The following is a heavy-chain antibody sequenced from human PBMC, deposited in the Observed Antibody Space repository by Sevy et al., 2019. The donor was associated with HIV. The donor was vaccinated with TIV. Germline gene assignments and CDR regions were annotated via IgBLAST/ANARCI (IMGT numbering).Heavy chain of an antibody. J-gene: IGHJ4*02. CDR1: GGSISSYY. D-gene: IGHD3-22*01. Sequence: SETLSLTCTVSGGSISSYYWSWIRQPAGKGLEWIGRIYTSGSTNYNPSLKSRVTMSVDTSKNQFSLKLSSVTAADTAVYYCARDIGYYYDSSGYYYCDYWGQGTLVTVS. V-gene: IGHV4-4*07. CDR3: ARDIGYYYDSSGYYYCDY. CDR2: IYTSGST.